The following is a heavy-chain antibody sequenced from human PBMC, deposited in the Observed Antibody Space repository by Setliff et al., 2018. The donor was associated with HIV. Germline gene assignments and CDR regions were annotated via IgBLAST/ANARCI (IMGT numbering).Heavy chain of an antibody. CDR2: IYHSGST. Sequence: LSLTGAVSGGSISSSNWWSWVRQPPGKGLEWIGEIYHSGSTYYNPSLKGRVTISVDTSRNQFSLKLSSVTAADTAIYYCARGTPDHEVWYFDLWGRGTLVTVS. CDR1: GGSISSSNW. CDR3: ARGTPDHEVWYFDL. J-gene: IGHJ2*01. D-gene: IGHD3-10*01. V-gene: IGHV4-4*02.